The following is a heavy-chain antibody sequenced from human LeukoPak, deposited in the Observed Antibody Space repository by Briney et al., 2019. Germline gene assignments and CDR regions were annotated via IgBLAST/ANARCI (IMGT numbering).Heavy chain of an antibody. D-gene: IGHD3-22*01. CDR1: GYTFTCYY. CDR2: INPNSGGT. CDR3: ARTSTKYYYDSSGYYPS. Sequence: GASVKVSCKASGYTFTCYYMHWVRQAPGQGLEWMGWINPNSGGTNYAQKFQGRVTMTRDTSISTACMELSRLRSDDTAVYYCARTSTKYYYDSSGYYPSWSQGTLVTVSS. J-gene: IGHJ4*02. V-gene: IGHV1-2*02.